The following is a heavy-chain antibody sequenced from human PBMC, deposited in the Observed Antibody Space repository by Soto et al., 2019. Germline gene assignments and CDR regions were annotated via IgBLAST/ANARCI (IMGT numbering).Heavy chain of an antibody. V-gene: IGHV1-58*02. Sequence: QMQLVQSGPEVKKPGTSVKVSCKASGFTFTNSAMQWVRQARGQRPEWIGWIVLGSGNTNYAQRFQERVTITRDMSTSTAYMALSSLRSEDTAVYYCAARISGGSYSYWGQGTLVTVSS. CDR3: AARISGGSYSY. CDR1: GFTFTNSA. CDR2: IVLGSGNT. D-gene: IGHD1-26*01. J-gene: IGHJ4*02.